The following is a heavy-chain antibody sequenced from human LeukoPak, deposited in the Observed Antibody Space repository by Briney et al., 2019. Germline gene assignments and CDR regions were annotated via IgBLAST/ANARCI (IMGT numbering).Heavy chain of an antibody. CDR1: GFTFSSYG. Sequence: PGGSLRLSCAASGFTFSSYGMHWVRQAPGKGLEWVAAISYDGSNKYYADSVKDRFTISRDNSKNTLYLQMNSLRAEDTAVYYCAKDPEFGGSYPSLVDYWGQGTLVTVSS. V-gene: IGHV3-30*18. J-gene: IGHJ4*02. CDR3: AKDPEFGGSYPSLVDY. CDR2: ISYDGSNK. D-gene: IGHD1-26*01.